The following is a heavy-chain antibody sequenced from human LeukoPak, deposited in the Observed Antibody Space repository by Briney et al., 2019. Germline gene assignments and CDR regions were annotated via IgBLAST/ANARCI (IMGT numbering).Heavy chain of an antibody. D-gene: IGHD4-17*01. CDR2: ISSSGSTI. V-gene: IGHV3-11*04. J-gene: IGHJ4*02. Sequence: KPGGSLRLPCAASGFTFSDYYMSWIRQAPGKGLEWVSYISSSGSTIYYADSVKGRFTISRDNAKNSLYLQMNSLRAEDTAVYYCARVRIPTVTTGVHYFDYWGQGTLVTVSS. CDR1: GFTFSDYY. CDR3: ARVRIPTVTTGVHYFDY.